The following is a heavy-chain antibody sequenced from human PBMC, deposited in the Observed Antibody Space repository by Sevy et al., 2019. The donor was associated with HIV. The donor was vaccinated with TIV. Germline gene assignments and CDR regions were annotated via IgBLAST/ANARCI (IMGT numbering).Heavy chain of an antibody. V-gene: IGHV1-2*06. CDR3: AGQSLGWYNWYDP. D-gene: IGHD6-19*01. Sequence: ASVKVSCKASGYNFYIHWVRQAPGQGLEWMGRVTPNSGATTYAQRFQGRVAMTMDTSISTAYMELSGLKSDDTAIYYCAGQSLGWYNWYDPWGQGTLVTVSS. J-gene: IGHJ5*02. CDR1: GYNFY. CDR2: VTPNSGAT.